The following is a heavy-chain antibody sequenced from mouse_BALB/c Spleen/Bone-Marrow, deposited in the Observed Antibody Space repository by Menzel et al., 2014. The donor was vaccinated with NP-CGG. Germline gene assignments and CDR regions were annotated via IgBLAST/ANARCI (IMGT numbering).Heavy chain of an antibody. V-gene: IGHV1-53*01. J-gene: IGHJ4*01. CDR3: ARGRRDGMGC. Sequence: QVQLQQSGAELVKPGASVKLSCKASGYTFTSYYMYWVKQRPGQGLEWIGEINPSNGGTNFNEKFKSKATLTVDKSSSAAYMQRRRVTSEDCAVYCWARGRRDGMGCWGQGTSVTVSS. CDR1: GYTFTSYY. CDR2: INPSNGGT.